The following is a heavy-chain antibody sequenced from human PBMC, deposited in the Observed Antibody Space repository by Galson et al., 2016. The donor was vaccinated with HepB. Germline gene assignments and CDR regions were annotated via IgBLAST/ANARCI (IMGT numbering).Heavy chain of an antibody. D-gene: IGHD4-17*01. J-gene: IGHJ6*02. Sequence: SLRLSCAASGFTSSDYYVDWVRQAPGKGLEWVGRSRKKASGYTTEYVASVKGRFIISRDEAENSVYLQMNSLNTEDTAIYHCVRSIGPTGMDVWGHGTTVTVSS. CDR3: VRSIGPTGMDV. CDR2: SRKKASGYTT. V-gene: IGHV3-72*01. CDR1: GFTSSDYY.